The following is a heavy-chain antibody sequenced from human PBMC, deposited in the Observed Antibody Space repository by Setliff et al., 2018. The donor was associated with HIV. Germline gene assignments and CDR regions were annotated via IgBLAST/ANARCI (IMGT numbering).Heavy chain of an antibody. CDR1: GGSFSNYY. D-gene: IGHD2-15*01. Sequence: PSETLSLTCAVYGGSFSNYYWSWIRQSPGEGLEWIGSIYYSGSTYYNPSLKSRVTISVDTSKNQFSLKLSSVTAADTAVYYCALTGHRLLRGYMDVWGKGTTVTVSS. V-gene: IGHV4-59*05. CDR2: IYYSGST. J-gene: IGHJ6*03. CDR3: ALTGHRLLRGYMDV.